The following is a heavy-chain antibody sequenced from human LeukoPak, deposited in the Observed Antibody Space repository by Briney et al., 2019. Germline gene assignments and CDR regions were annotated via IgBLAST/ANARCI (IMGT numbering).Heavy chain of an antibody. Sequence: SETLPLTCAVYGGSFSGYYWSWIRQPPGKGLEWIGEINHSGSTNYNPSLKSRVTVSVDTSKNQFSLKLSSVTAADTAVYYCARGRRIAARTFDYWGQGTLVTVSS. CDR3: ARGRRIAARTFDY. CDR1: GGSFSGYY. J-gene: IGHJ4*02. D-gene: IGHD6-6*01. V-gene: IGHV4-34*01. CDR2: INHSGST.